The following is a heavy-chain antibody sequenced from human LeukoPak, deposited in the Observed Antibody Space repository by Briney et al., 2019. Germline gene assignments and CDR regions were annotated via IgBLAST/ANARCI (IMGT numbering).Heavy chain of an antibody. CDR3: AKERRGYVVVPAAPLDY. D-gene: IGHD2-2*01. V-gene: IGHV3-23*01. Sequence: SCKASGGTFSSYAMSWVRQAPGKGLEWVSAISGSGGSTYYADSVKGRFTISRDNSKNTLYLQMNSLRAEDTAVYYCAKERRGYVVVPAAPLDYWGQGTLVTVSS. J-gene: IGHJ4*02. CDR1: GGTFSSYA. CDR2: ISGSGGST.